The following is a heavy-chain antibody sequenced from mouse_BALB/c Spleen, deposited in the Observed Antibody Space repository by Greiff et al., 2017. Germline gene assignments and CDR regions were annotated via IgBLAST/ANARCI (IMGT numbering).Heavy chain of an antibody. CDR1: GFSLTSYG. CDR3: ARDRGYGSSYWYFDV. Sequence: VKVVESGPGLVAPSQSLSITCTVSGFSLTSYGVHWVRQPPGKGLEWLGVIWAGGSTNYNSALMSRLSISKDNSKSQVFLKMNSLQTDDTAMYYCARDRGYGSSYWYFDVWGAGTTVTVSS. D-gene: IGHD1-1*01. V-gene: IGHV2-9*02. CDR2: IWAGGST. J-gene: IGHJ1*01.